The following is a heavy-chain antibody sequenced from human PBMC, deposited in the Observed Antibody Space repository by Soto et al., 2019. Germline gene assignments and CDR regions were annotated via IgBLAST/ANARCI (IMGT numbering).Heavy chain of an antibody. J-gene: IGHJ4*02. CDR2: ISSSGTS. Sequence: SETLSLTCTVSGGSISSSNYYWGWIRQPPGKGLEWIGTISSSGTSYYNPSLKSRVTMSVDTSKKLVSLRLSSVTAADTAVYFCARLRGTTMVRGVIWYFDYWGQGTLVTVS. D-gene: IGHD3-10*01. CDR1: GGSISSSNYY. V-gene: IGHV4-39*01. CDR3: ARLRGTTMVRGVIWYFDY.